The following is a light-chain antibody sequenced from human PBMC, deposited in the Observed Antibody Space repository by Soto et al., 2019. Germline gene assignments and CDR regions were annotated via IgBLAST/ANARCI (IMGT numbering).Light chain of an antibody. CDR1: SSDVGGYNY. CDR2: EVS. Sequence: QSVLTQPPSASGSPGQSVTISCTGTSSDVGGYNYVSWYQQHPGKAPKLMIYEVSKRPSGVPDRFSGSKSGNTASLTVSGLQXXDXXDYYCSSYAGSNNFVVFGGGTKLTVL. V-gene: IGLV2-8*01. J-gene: IGLJ2*01. CDR3: SSYAGSNNFVV.